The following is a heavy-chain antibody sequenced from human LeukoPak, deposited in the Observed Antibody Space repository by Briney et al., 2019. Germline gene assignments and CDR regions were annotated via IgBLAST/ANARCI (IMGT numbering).Heavy chain of an antibody. Sequence: PSETLSLTCTVSGGSISSYYWSWIRQPPGKGLESIGYIYYSGSTNYNPSLKSRVTISVDTSKNQFSLKPSSVTAADTAVYYCARDDCSGGSCFLFDYWGQGTLVTVSS. CDR1: GGSISSYY. V-gene: IGHV4-59*01. CDR2: IYYSGST. D-gene: IGHD2-15*01. J-gene: IGHJ4*02. CDR3: ARDDCSGGSCFLFDY.